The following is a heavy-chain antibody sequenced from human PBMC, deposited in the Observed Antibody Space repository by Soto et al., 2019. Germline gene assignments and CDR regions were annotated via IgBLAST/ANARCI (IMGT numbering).Heavy chain of an antibody. CDR1: GASITSDGYS. CDR2: IFHSGTT. CDR3: ARDPSHWFDP. V-gene: IGHV4-30-2*06. Sequence: SETLSLTCAVSGASITSDGYSWSWIRQSPGKGLEWIGYIFHSGTTQYNPSLRGRVTISVDRSKNQFSLRLNSVTAADAAAYYCARDPSHWFDPWGQGALVTVSS. J-gene: IGHJ5*02.